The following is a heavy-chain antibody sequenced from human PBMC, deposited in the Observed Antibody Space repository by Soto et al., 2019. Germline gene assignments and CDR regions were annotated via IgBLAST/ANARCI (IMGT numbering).Heavy chain of an antibody. CDR3: ARAGYCSGGGCRNWFDP. J-gene: IGHJ5*02. D-gene: IGHD2-8*02. CDR2: ISSSSTYI. Sequence: EVQLVESGGGLVKPGGSLRLSCAASGFTFSSYSMNWVRQAPGKGLEWVSSISSSSTYIFYADLVRGRLTISRDNAKNTLYLQMNRLRAEDTAVYYCARAGYCSGGGCRNWFDPWGQGTQVTVSS. V-gene: IGHV3-21*01. CDR1: GFTFSSYS.